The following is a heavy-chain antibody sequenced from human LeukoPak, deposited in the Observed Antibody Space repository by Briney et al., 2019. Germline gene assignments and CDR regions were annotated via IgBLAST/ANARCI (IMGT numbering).Heavy chain of an antibody. V-gene: IGHV3-48*02. J-gene: IGHJ4*02. D-gene: IGHD3-10*01. CDR1: GFTFSSYS. CDR3: ERFAGEDY. Sequence: GGSLRLSCAASGFTFSSYSMNWVRQAPGKGLEWVSFISSSSSTIQYADAVKGRFTISRDNAKNSLYLQMNSLREEDTAVYYCERFAGEDYWGQGTLVTVSS. CDR2: ISSSSSTI.